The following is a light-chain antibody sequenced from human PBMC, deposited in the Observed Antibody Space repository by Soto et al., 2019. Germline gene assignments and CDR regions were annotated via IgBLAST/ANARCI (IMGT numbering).Light chain of an antibody. J-gene: IGKJ5*01. CDR1: ESIARH. CDR2: DAF. CDR3: QQNYSTLSIT. Sequence: DIQMTQSPSSLSSSVGDRATITCRASESIARHSKWYQQKPGNAPSLLIYDAFSLQNGVPSRFRGGGSGTDFTLTINNLQPEDFATYYCQQNYSTLSITFGPGTRLEIK. V-gene: IGKV1-39*01.